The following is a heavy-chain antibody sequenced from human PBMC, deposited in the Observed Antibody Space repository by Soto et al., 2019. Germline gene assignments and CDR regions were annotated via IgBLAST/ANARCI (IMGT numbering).Heavy chain of an antibody. CDR2: IYYSGST. D-gene: IGHD1-1*01. J-gene: IGHJ6*03. Sequence: SEPLSLTCTVSGGSISSYYWSWIRQPPGKGLEWIGYIYYSGSTNYNPSLKSRVTISVDTSKNQFSLKLSSVTAADTAVYYCARAPIYNNYYYYYMDVWGKGTTVTVSS. V-gene: IGHV4-59*01. CDR3: ARAPIYNNYYYYYMDV. CDR1: GGSISSYY.